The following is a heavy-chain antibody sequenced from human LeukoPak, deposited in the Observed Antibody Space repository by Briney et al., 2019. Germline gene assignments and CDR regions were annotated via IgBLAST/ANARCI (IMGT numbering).Heavy chain of an antibody. D-gene: IGHD6-13*01. CDR2: ITSSSSYI. Sequence: PGGSLRLSCAASGFPFSSYSMNWVHQAPGRGLEWVSSITSSSSYIYYADSVQGRFTISRDNAKNSLYLQMSSLRAEDTAVYYCARDPGYSSSWYSVDYFDYWGQGTLVTVSA. J-gene: IGHJ4*02. V-gene: IGHV3-21*01. CDR3: ARDPGYSSSWYSVDYFDY. CDR1: GFPFSSYS.